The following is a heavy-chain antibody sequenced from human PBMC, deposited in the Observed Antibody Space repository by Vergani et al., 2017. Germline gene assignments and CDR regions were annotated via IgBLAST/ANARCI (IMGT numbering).Heavy chain of an antibody. J-gene: IGHJ6*03. D-gene: IGHD3-10*01. CDR1: GYTFTSYD. V-gene: IGHV1-8*01. CDR2: MNPNSGNT. CDR3: ARDQEAEGRAGPRRFFYYYMDV. Sequence: QVQLVQSGAEVKKPGASVKVSCKASGYTFTSYDINWVRQATGQGLEWMGWMNPNSGNTGYAQKFQGRVTMTRNTSISTAYMELSSLRSEDTAVYYCARDQEAEGRAGPRRFFYYYMDVWGKGTTVTVSS.